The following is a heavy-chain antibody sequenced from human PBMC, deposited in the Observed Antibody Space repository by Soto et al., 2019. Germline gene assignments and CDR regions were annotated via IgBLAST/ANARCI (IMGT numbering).Heavy chain of an antibody. V-gene: IGHV1-69*01. Sequence: QEQLVQSGAEVKKPGSSVKVSCKASGGTFSRYAISWVRQAPGQGLEWMGGIIPISGTANYAQKFQGRVTITADESTSTAYMELSSQRSEDTAVYYCARPHGSSTSLETYYYYYYGMDVWGQGTTVTVSS. CDR2: IIPISGTA. J-gene: IGHJ6*02. CDR1: GGTFSRYA. D-gene: IGHD2-2*01. CDR3: ARPHGSSTSLETYYYYYYGMDV.